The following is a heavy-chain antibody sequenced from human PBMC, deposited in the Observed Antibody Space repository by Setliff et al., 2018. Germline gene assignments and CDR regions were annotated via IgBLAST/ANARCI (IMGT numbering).Heavy chain of an antibody. CDR3: AKGLHGFGELSGALDF. J-gene: IGHJ3*01. CDR1: GFTFKNYA. V-gene: IGHV3-23*01. CDR2: ISGSGGDS. D-gene: IGHD1-26*01. Sequence: PGGSLRLSCAASGFTFKNYAMYWVRQAPGKGLEWVSSISGSGGDSYYADSVRGRFXISXXXSXXXXXXXXXXXXXXDTATFYCAKGLHGFGELSGALDFWGQGTMVTVSS.